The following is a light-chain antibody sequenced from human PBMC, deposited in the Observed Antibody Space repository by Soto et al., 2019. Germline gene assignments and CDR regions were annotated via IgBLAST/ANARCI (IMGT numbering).Light chain of an antibody. CDR3: RHYINSQWT. J-gene: IGKJ1*01. V-gene: IGKV3-20*01. CDR1: QSVSSTY. Sequence: EIVLTQSPGTPSLSPGERATLSCRPSQSVSSTYLDWYQQKPGQAPRLLIYAASSRATGIPDRFSGGASATDFTLTISRLEPEDFAVYYCRHYINSQWTFGQGTKVEIK. CDR2: AAS.